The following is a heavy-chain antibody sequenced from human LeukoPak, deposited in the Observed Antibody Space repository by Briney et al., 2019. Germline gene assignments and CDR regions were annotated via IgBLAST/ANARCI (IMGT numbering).Heavy chain of an antibody. D-gene: IGHD6-19*01. J-gene: IGHJ4*02. V-gene: IGHV3-30*02. CDR1: GFTFSSYG. CDR2: IRYDGSNK. Sequence: GGSLRLSCAASGFTFSSYGMHWVRQAPGKGLEWVAFIRYDGSNKYYADSVKGRFTISRDNSKNTLYLQMNSLRAEDTAVYYCARAWKVAGTYYFDYWGQGTLVTVSS. CDR3: ARAWKVAGTYYFDY.